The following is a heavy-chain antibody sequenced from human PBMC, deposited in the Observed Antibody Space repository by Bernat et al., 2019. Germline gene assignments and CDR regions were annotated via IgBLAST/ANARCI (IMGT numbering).Heavy chain of an antibody. D-gene: IGHD3-10*01. V-gene: IGHV3-33*01. CDR2: IWYDGSNK. CDR3: AREYYYGSGSPFPYYYGMDV. CDR1: GFTFSSYG. Sequence: QVQLVESGGGVVQPGRSLRLSCAASGFTFSSYGMHWVRQAPGKGLEWVAVIWYDGSNKYYADSMKGRFTISRDNSKNTLYLQMNSLRAEDTAVYYCAREYYYGSGSPFPYYYGMDVWGQGTTVTVSS. J-gene: IGHJ6*02.